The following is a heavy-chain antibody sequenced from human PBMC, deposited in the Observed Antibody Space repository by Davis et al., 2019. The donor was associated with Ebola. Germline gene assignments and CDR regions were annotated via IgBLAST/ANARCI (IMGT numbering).Heavy chain of an antibody. CDR3: ARGWFRPLWYFDL. J-gene: IGHJ2*01. Sequence: PSETLSLTCTVSGGSISSSSYYWGWIRQPPGKGLEWIGEINHSGSTNYNPSLKSRVTISVDTSKNQFSLKLSSVTAADTAVYYCARGWFRPLWYFDLWGRGTLVTVSS. V-gene: IGHV4-39*07. D-gene: IGHD2-15*01. CDR1: GGSISSSSYY. CDR2: INHSGST.